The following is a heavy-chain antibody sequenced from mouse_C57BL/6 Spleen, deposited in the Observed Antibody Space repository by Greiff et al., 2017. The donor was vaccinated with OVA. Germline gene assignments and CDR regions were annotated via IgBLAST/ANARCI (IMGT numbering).Heavy chain of an antibody. CDR3: ATMRYAMDY. V-gene: IGHV1-82*01. J-gene: IGHJ4*01. CDR1: GYAFTNYC. Sequence: QVKLLQSGPELVKPGASVKISCKASGYAFTNYCMNWVKQRPGKSLEWIGRIYPADGDTNYNGKFKGKATLTVDTSSSTAYMQLSSLTSEDTAVYYCATMRYAMDYWGQGTTVTVSS. CDR2: IYPADGDT.